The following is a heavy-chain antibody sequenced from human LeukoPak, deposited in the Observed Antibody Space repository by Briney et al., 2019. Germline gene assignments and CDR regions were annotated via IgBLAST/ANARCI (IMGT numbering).Heavy chain of an antibody. CDR3: ASEVFLHPVDMDV. D-gene: IGHD1-14*01. CDR1: GGTFSSYA. J-gene: IGHJ6*03. CDR2: IIPILGIA. Sequence: SVKVSCKASGGTFSSYAISWVRQAPGQGLEWMGRIIPILGIANYAQKFQGRVTITAHKSTSTPYMEMSSLRSEDTAVYYCASEVFLHPVDMDVWGKGTTVTVSS. V-gene: IGHV1-69*04.